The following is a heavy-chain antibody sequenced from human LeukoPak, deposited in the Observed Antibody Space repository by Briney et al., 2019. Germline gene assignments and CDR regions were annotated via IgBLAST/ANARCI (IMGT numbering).Heavy chain of an antibody. J-gene: IGHJ5*02. CDR2: MNPNSGNT. CDR1: GYTFTSYD. V-gene: IGHV1-8*01. Sequence: ASVKVSCKASGYTFTSYDINWVRQAPGQGLEWMGWMNPNSGNTDYAQKFQGRVTMTRNTSISTAYMELSSLRSEDTAVYYCARVPWDVWSGYYFPNLIDPWGQGNLVTVSS. D-gene: IGHD3-3*01. CDR3: ARVPWDVWSGYYFPNLIDP.